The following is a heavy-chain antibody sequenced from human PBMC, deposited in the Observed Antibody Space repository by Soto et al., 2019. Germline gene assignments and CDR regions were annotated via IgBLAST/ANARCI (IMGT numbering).Heavy chain of an antibody. CDR3: AAPPPHGVGYGMDV. Sequence: GESLKISCEGSGYSFPNYWIVWVRQMPGKGLEWMGMIYPDDSDTRYSPSFQGQVTISADKSITTAYLQWSSLKASDSAMYYCAAPPPHGVGYGMDVWGRGTTVTVSS. V-gene: IGHV5-51*01. J-gene: IGHJ6*02. CDR2: IYPDDSDT. D-gene: IGHD1-26*01. CDR1: GYSFPNYW.